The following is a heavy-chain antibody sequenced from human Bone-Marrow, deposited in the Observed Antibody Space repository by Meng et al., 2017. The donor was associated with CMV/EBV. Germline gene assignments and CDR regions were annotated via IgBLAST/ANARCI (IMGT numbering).Heavy chain of an antibody. Sequence: GGSLRLSCAASGFTFSSYGMHWVRQAPGKGLEWVAVIWYDGSNKYYADSVKGRFTISRDNSKNTLYLQMNSLRAEDTAVYYCAKDESVAARGMDVCGQGTTVTVSS. CDR2: IWYDGSNK. D-gene: IGHD6-6*01. J-gene: IGHJ6*02. CDR1: GFTFSSYG. V-gene: IGHV3-33*06. CDR3: AKDESVAARGMDV.